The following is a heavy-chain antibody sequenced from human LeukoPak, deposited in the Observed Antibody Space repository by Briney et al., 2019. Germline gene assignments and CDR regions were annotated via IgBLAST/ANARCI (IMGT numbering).Heavy chain of an antibody. D-gene: IGHD3-10*01. V-gene: IGHV3-53*01. Sequence: GLSLRLSCAASGFTVSSNYMSCLRHAPGEGVEWLSVIYSGGSTYYADFVKGRFTTSRDNSKTTLYLQMNSLRAEDTAVYYCARDPIIYGSGSYYYYGMDVWGQGTTVTVSS. CDR2: IYSGGST. CDR1: GFTVSSNY. CDR3: ARDPIIYGSGSYYYYGMDV. J-gene: IGHJ6*02.